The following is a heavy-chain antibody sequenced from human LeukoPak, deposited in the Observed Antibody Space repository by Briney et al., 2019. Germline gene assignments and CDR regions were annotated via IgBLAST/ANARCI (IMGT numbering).Heavy chain of an antibody. J-gene: IGHJ5*02. Sequence: SETLSLTCAVNGGSFSGYYWIWIRQPPGKGLEWIGYIHYTGSTNYNPSLKSRVTMLIDTSKNQFSLKLSSVTAADTAVYYCARGRYSAGDNWFDPWGQGTLVTVSS. CDR2: IHYTGST. CDR3: ARGRYSAGDNWFDP. D-gene: IGHD3-9*01. V-gene: IGHV4-59*01. CDR1: GGSFSGYY.